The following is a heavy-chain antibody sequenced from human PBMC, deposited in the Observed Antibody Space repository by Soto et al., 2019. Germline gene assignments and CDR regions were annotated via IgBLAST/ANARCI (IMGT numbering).Heavy chain of an antibody. D-gene: IGHD3-22*01. V-gene: IGHV1-69*01. CDR3: ARPLRDRNYYYGMAV. Sequence: QVQLVQSGAEMQQPGASVRVSSKASGGTFSQYAFSWVRQAPGQGLEWLGGTVPMFGTPNYAQKFQGRVAISADESTATVYMELSSLRSEDTAVYFCARPLRDRNYYYGMAVWGQGTTVTVSS. CDR2: TVPMFGTP. J-gene: IGHJ6*02. CDR1: GGTFSQYA.